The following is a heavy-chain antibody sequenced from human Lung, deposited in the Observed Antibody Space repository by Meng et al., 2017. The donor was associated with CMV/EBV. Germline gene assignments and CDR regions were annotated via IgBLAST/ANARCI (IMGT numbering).Heavy chain of an antibody. CDR3: ARPIGPSRDYYYGMDV. J-gene: IGHJ6*02. CDR1: GYTFTDYY. D-gene: IGHD2/OR15-2a*01. V-gene: IGHV1-2*02. Sequence: SVXVSXXASGYTFTDYYMHWVRQAPGQGLEWMGWINPNSGGTNYAQKFQGRVAMTRDTSISTAYMELSRPRSDDTAVYYCARPIGPSRDYYYGMDVWGQGPTAPFPS. CDR2: INPNSGGT.